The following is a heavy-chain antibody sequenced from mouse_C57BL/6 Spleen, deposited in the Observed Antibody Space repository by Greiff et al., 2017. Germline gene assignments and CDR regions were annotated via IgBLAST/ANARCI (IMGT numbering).Heavy chain of an antibody. D-gene: IGHD4-1*01. CDR2: IDPSDSYT. V-gene: IGHV1-69*01. CDR3: ARRLGRDFDY. Sequence: QVQLQQPGAELVMPGASVKLSCKASGYTFTSYWMHWVKQRPGQGLEWIGEIDPSDSYTNYNQKFKGKSTLTVDKSSSTAYMQLSSLTSEDSAVYYCARRLGRDFDYWGQGTTPTVSS. CDR1: GYTFTSYW. J-gene: IGHJ2*01.